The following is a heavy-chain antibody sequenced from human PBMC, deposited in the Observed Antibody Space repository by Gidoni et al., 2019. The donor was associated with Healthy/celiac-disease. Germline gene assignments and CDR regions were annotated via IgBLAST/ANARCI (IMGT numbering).Heavy chain of an antibody. CDR1: GFTFSSYE. CDR3: ARARGWLPFDY. V-gene: IGHV3-48*03. CDR2: ISSSGRTI. Sequence: EVQLVESGGGLVQPGGSLRLSCAASGFTFSSYEMNWVRQAPGKGREVFSYISSSGRTIYYADFVKGRFTISRDNAKNSLYLQMNILRAEDTAFYYCARARGWLPFDYWGQGTLVTVSS. J-gene: IGHJ4*02. D-gene: IGHD5-12*01.